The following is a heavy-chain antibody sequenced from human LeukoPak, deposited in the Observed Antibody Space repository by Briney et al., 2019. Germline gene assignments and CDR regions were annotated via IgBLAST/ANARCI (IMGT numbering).Heavy chain of an antibody. J-gene: IGHJ1*01. D-gene: IGHD6-19*01. CDR3: ARLAAVPG. V-gene: IGHV1-2*02. Sequence: GASVMVCCTVSVHTFADSYFHWARQAPGQGIEWIGWIHSHSGSTNYAKKFQGRVAMTRDTSISTAYMELSSLRSDDTAVYYCARLAAVPGGGQGTLVTVSS. CDR2: IHSHSGST. CDR1: VHTFADSY.